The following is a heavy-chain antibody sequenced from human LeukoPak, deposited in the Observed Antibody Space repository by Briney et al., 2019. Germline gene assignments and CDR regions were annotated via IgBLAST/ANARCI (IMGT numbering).Heavy chain of an antibody. D-gene: IGHD1-26*01. CDR2: ISDTGEST. Sequence: PGGSLRLSCAASGFTFSRYDMSWVRQAPGKGLEWVSGISDTGESTYYVDSVKGRLTISRDNSKNTLYLQMNSLRAEDTAVYYCAKEIGLTVGASPFDYWGQGTLVTVS. CDR1: GFTFSRYD. CDR3: AKEIGLTVGASPFDY. J-gene: IGHJ4*02. V-gene: IGHV3-23*01.